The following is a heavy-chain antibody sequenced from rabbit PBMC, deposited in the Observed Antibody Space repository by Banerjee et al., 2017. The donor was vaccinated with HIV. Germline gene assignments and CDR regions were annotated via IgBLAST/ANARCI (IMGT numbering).Heavy chain of an antibody. CDR2: INTGGSA. D-gene: IGHD1-1*01. Sequence: QSLEESGGDLVKPGASLTLTCTASGFSLSSYNMGWVRQAPGKGLEYIGWINTGGSAYYASWAKGRFTISKTSSTTVTLQMTSLTAADTATYFCARYEIGSGAYSLWGPGTLVTVS. CDR1: GFSLSSYN. J-gene: IGHJ4*01. CDR3: ARYEIGSGAYSL. V-gene: IGHV1S40*01.